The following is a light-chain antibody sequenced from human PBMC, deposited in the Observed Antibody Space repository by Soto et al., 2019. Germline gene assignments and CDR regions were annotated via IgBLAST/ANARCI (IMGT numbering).Light chain of an antibody. V-gene: IGKV3-11*01. CDR2: DAS. J-gene: IGKJ2*01. Sequence: EIVLTQSPATLSLSPGERATLSCRASQSVSSDLAWYKQKPGQAPRLLIYDASNRATGIPARFSGSGSGKDFTLTISSLETEDFAVYSCQQRSNWPPYTFGQGTKLEIK. CDR3: QQRSNWPPYT. CDR1: QSVSSD.